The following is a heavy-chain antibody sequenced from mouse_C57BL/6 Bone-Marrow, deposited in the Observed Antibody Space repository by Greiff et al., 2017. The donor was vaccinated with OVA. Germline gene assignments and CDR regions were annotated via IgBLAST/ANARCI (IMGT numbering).Heavy chain of an antibody. CDR1: GYTFTDYY. Sequence: EVQLQQSGPELVKPGASVKISCKASGYTFTDYYMNWVKQSHGKSLEWIGDINPNNGGTSYNQKFKGKAKLTVDKSSSTAYMELRSLTSEDSAVYYCASSGSSYYFDYWGQGTTLTVSS. CDR3: ASSGSSYYFDY. V-gene: IGHV1-26*01. J-gene: IGHJ2*01. D-gene: IGHD1-1*01. CDR2: INPNNGGT.